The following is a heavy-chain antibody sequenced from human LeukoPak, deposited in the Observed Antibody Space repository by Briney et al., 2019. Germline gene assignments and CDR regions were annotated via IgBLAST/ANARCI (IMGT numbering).Heavy chain of an antibody. Sequence: SETRSLTCTASGGSFSTYYWNWFRQPPGKGLDWFGYIYHSGSTNYNPSLQSRVTISVDTSKNQFSLNLNSVTAADTAVYYCARGGAARLHFQNWGQGTLVTVSS. CDR2: IYHSGST. V-gene: IGHV4-59*01. J-gene: IGHJ1*01. CDR3: ARGGAARLHFQN. CDR1: GGSFSTYY. D-gene: IGHD6-6*01.